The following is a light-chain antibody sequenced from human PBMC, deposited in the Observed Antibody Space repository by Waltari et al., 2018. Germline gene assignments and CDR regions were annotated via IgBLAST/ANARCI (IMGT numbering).Light chain of an antibody. V-gene: IGLV2-14*01. CDR3: NSYTGRSTWV. CDR2: DVS. Sequence: QSALTPPASVSGSPGQSITISCTGTSSDVGFYNYVSWYPQPPGKAPKLMIYDVSGRPAGVVSRCSGAKAGDTASRTISGRQADDEAVYYCNSYTGRSTWVCGGGTKLTVL. CDR1: SSDVGFYNY. J-gene: IGLJ3*02.